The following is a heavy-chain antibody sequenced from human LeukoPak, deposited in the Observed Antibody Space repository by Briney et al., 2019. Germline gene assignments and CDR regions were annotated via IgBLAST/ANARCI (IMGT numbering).Heavy chain of an antibody. CDR2: INAGNGNT. CDR3: ARAVGSYSEFDY. Sequence: ASVNVSCKASGYTFTSYAMHWVRQAPGQRLEWMGWINAGNGNTKYSQKFQGRVTITRDTSASTAYMELSSLRSEDTAVYYCARAVGSYSEFDYWGQGTLVTVSS. V-gene: IGHV1-3*01. D-gene: IGHD1-26*01. CDR1: GYTFTSYA. J-gene: IGHJ4*02.